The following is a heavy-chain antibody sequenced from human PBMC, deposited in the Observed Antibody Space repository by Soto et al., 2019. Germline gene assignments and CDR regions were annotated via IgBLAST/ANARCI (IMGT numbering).Heavy chain of an antibody. CDR2: ISSSSSYI. V-gene: IGHV3-21*01. CDR1: GSTFSSYS. J-gene: IGHJ4*02. CDR3: ARGYDISGSLDY. Sequence: GSLRLSCAASGSTFSSYSMNWVRQAPGKGLEWVSSISSSSSYIYYADSVKGRFTISRDNSKSTLFLQMGSLRAEDMAVYYCARGYDISGSLDYWGQGTLVTVSS. D-gene: IGHD3-22*01.